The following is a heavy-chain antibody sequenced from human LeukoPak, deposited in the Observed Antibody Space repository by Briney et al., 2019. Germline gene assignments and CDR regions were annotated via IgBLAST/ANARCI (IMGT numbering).Heavy chain of an antibody. D-gene: IGHD3-3*01. CDR3: AKPPKMNYDFWSDAFDI. Sequence: GGSLRLSCAASGFTFSSYAMHWVRQAPGKGLEWVAVISYDGSNKYYADSVKGRFTISRDNSKNTLYLQMNSLRAEDTAVYYCAKPPKMNYDFWSDAFDIWGQGTMVTVSS. CDR2: ISYDGSNK. J-gene: IGHJ3*02. CDR1: GFTFSSYA. V-gene: IGHV3-30*04.